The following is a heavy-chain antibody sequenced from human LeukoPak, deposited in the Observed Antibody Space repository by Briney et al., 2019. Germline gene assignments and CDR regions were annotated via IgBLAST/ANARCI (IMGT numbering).Heavy chain of an antibody. CDR3: VVVVEPPDSDGFDV. CDR2: INADGSTA. Sequence: GGSLRLSCAASGFTFGNSWVHWVRQAPGKGLVWVSLINADGSTATYADSVKGRFTISRDNARNTLSLQMNSLTVEDTAVYYCVVVVEPPDSDGFDVWGQGTMITVSS. J-gene: IGHJ3*01. V-gene: IGHV3-74*01. CDR1: GFTFGNSW. D-gene: IGHD1-14*01.